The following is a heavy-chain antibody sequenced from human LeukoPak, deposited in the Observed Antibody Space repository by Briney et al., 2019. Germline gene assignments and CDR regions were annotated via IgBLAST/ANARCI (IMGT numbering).Heavy chain of an antibody. V-gene: IGHV3-30*03. CDR1: GFTFSSYG. CDR3: ARGKTSDDIVEDAFDI. CDR2: ISYDGSNK. J-gene: IGHJ3*02. D-gene: IGHD2-15*01. Sequence: PGGSLRLSCAASGFTFSSYGMHWVRQAPGKGLEWVAVISYDGSNKYYADSVKGRFTISRDNSKNTLYLQMNSLRAEDTAVYYCARGKTSDDIVEDAFDIWGQGTMVAVSS.